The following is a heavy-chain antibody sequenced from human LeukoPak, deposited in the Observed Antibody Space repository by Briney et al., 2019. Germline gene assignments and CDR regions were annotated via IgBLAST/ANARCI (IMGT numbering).Heavy chain of an antibody. CDR3: ARESRDGYNSLYFDY. V-gene: IGHV3-21*01. D-gene: IGHD5-24*01. Sequence: GGSLRLSCAASGFTFSSYSMNWVRQAPGKGLEWVSSISSSSSYIYYADPVKGRFTISRDNAKNSLYLQMNSLRAEDTAVYYCARESRDGYNSLYFDYWGQGTLVTVSS. CDR1: GFTFSSYS. J-gene: IGHJ4*02. CDR2: ISSSSSYI.